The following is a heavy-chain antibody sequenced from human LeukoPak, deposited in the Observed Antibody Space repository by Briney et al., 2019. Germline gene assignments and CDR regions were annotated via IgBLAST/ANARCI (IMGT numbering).Heavy chain of an antibody. CDR2: INSDGSNT. Sequence: PGGSLRLSCTTSGFTVTNYWMHWVRQAPGKGLVWASRINSDGSNTNYAGSVKGRFTISRDNARNTLYLQMNSLRAEDTAVYYCAGGLSDYYYTVGYWGQGTLVTVSS. CDR1: GFTVTNYW. D-gene: IGHD3-22*01. CDR3: AGGLSDYYYTVGY. J-gene: IGHJ4*02. V-gene: IGHV3-74*01.